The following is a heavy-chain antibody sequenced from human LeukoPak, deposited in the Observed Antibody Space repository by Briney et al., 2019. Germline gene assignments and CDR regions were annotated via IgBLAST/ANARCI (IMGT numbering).Heavy chain of an antibody. V-gene: IGHV3-7*01. CDR2: INQDGSDK. D-gene: IGHD6-6*01. CDR1: GLTLSNYW. J-gene: IGHJ4*02. Sequence: GGSLRLSCAASGLTLSNYWMHWVRQAPGKGLEWVANINQDGSDKYYVDSVKGRFTISRDNAKNALYLLVNSLTADDTAVYYCVRTARLGDSWGQGTLVTVSS. CDR3: VRTARLGDS.